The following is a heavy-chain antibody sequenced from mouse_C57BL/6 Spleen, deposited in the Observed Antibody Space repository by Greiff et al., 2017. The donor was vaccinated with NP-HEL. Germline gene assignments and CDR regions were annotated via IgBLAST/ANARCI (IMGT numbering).Heavy chain of an antibody. D-gene: IGHD2-2*01. CDR2: IDPSDSYT. CDR1: GYTFTSYW. J-gene: IGHJ3*01. CDR3: GYGYGGGFAY. V-gene: IGHV1-50*01. Sequence: QVQLQQPGAELVKPGASVKLSCKASGYTFTSYWMQWVKQRPGQGLEWIGEIDPSDSYTNYNQKFKGKATLTVDTSSSTAYMQLSSLTSDDAAVYYCGYGYGGGFAYWGQGTLVTVSA.